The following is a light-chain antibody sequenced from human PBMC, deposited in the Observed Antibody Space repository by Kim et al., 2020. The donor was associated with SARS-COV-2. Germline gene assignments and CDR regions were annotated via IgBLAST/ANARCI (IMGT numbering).Light chain of an antibody. CDR2: WAS. CDR1: QSVLYSSNNKNY. J-gene: IGKJ4*01. Sequence: DIVMTQSPDSLAVSLGERATINCKSSQSVLYSSNNKNYLAWYQQKPGQPPKVLIYWASTRESGVPDRFSGSESGTDFTLTISSLQAEDVAVYYCQQHYNAPSSFGGGTKVDIK. V-gene: IGKV4-1*01. CDR3: QQHYNAPSS.